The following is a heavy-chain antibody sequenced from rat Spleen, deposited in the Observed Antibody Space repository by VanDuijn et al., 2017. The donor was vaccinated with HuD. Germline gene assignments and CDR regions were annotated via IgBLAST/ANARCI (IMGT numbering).Heavy chain of an antibody. CDR1: GIPFTDYS. V-gene: IGHV2S63*01. J-gene: IGHJ4*01. Sequence: VQLKESGPGLVKPSQTLSLTCPVSGIPFTDYSVHWVRQPPGKGLEWMGVMWRSGSTEYNSGLKSRLSISRDTSKSQVFLKMNSLQTEDTAIYHCTRAPGKGYVMDAWGQGTAVTVSS. D-gene: IGHD5-1*01. CDR3: TRAPGKGYVMDA. CDR2: MWRSGST.